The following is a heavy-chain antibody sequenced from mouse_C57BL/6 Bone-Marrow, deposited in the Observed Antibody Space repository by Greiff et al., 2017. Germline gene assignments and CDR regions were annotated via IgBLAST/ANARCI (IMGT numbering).Heavy chain of an antibody. V-gene: IGHV1-81*01. J-gene: IGHJ2*01. Sequence: QVQLQQSGAELARPGASVKLSCKASGYTFTSYGISWVKQRPGQGLEWIGEIYPRSGNTYYNEKFKGKATLTADKSSSTAYMELRSLTSEDSAVYFCAREGDYYGSSYFDYWGQGTTLTVSS. CDR1: GYTFTSYG. CDR3: AREGDYYGSSYFDY. CDR2: IYPRSGNT. D-gene: IGHD1-1*01.